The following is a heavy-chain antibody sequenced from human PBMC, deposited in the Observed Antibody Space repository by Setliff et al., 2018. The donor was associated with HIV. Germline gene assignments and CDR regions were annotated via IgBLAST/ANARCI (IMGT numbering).Heavy chain of an antibody. CDR3: VRERRWLQEYYYYMDV. CDR2: IYGNGKA. D-gene: IGHD3-16*01. V-gene: IGHV4-4*07. J-gene: IGHJ6*04. CDR1: GASMNSYY. Sequence: SETLSLTCNISGASMNSYYWSWVRQSAGQELEWIGRIYGNGKANYNPSLKSRVTMSVGKSKSQFSLRLRSVTAADTAVYYCVRERRWLQEYYYYMDVWGNGTTVTVSS.